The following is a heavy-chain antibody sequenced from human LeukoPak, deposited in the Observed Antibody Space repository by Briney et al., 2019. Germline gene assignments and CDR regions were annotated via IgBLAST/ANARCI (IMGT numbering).Heavy chain of an antibody. D-gene: IGHD3-16*01. CDR1: GFTFSSYS. CDR3: ARGDDFSGDH. Sequence: GGSLRLSCAASGFTFSSYSMNWFRQAPGKGLEWVSSISSSSSYIYYADSVKGRFTISRDNAKNSLFLQMNGLRVEDTAVYYCARGDDFSGDHWGQGTLVTVSS. J-gene: IGHJ4*02. V-gene: IGHV3-21*01. CDR2: ISSSSSYI.